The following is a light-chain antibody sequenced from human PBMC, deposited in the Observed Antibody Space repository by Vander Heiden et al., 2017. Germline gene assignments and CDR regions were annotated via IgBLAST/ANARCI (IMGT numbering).Light chain of an antibody. CDR1: ENIRSN. J-gene: IGKJ2*01. Sequence: EIVMTQSPDTLSVSPGERATLSCRASENIRSNLAWYQQKPGQAPRLFIHGASTRATGIPVRFSGSGSGTEFTLTISSLQSEDLAVYYCHQYNKGPATFGQGTKLEIK. CDR2: GAS. V-gene: IGKV3-15*01. CDR3: HQYNKGPAT.